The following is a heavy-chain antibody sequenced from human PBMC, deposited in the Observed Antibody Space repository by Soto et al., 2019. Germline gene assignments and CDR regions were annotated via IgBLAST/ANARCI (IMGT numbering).Heavy chain of an antibody. Sequence: QVQLQESGPGLVKPSGTLSLTCAVSGGSISSSHWWSWVRQPPGKGLEWIGEIYHSGSTYYNPSLKSRVTISVDKSKNPFSLKLSSVTAADTAVYYCARDQYYYDGGYYGMDVWGQGTTVTVSS. CDR3: ARDQYYYDGGYYGMDV. CDR2: IYHSGST. J-gene: IGHJ6*02. CDR1: GGSISSSHW. D-gene: IGHD3-22*01. V-gene: IGHV4-4*02.